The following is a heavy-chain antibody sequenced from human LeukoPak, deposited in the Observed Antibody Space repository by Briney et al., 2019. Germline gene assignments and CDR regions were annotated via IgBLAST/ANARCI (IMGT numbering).Heavy chain of an antibody. CDR1: GGTFSSYA. Sequence: SVKDSCMASGGTFSSYAISWVRQAPGQGLEWMGRIIPIFGTANYAQKFQGRVTITADKSTSTAYMELSSLRSEDTAVYYCARDLFGYYDSSGPSIIWGQGTMVTVSS. J-gene: IGHJ3*02. V-gene: IGHV1-69*06. D-gene: IGHD3-22*01. CDR2: IIPIFGTA. CDR3: ARDLFGYYDSSGPSII.